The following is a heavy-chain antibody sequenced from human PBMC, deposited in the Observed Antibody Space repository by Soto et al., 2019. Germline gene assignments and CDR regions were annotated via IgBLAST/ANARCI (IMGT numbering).Heavy chain of an antibody. CDR1: GFTFSSYA. V-gene: IGHV3-23*01. J-gene: IGHJ3*02. D-gene: IGHD3-16*02. Sequence: EVQLLESGGGLVQPGGSLRLSCAASGFTFSSYAMSWVRQAPGKGLEWVSAISGSGGSTYYADSVKGRFTISRDNSKNTLYLQMNSLRAEDTAVYYCAKVIRLGELSWVRSSTGAFDIWGQGTMVTVSS. CDR2: ISGSGGST. CDR3: AKVIRLGELSWVRSSTGAFDI.